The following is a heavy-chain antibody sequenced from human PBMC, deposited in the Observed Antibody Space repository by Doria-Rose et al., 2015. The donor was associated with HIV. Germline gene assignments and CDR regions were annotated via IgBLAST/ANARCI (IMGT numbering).Heavy chain of an antibody. J-gene: IGHJ6*03. CDR3: AKAPIIGPKYYFYMDV. Sequence: VQLVESGGGLVQPGRSLRLSCVGSGFSFESYAMHWVRLAPGKGLEWVAGISWDSGATVNADSVEGRFTISRDNAKKSVYLEMRSLRPEDTAFYYCAKAPIIGPKYYFYMDVWGKGTSVTVSS. CDR1: GFSFESYA. V-gene: IGHV3-9*01. CDR2: ISWDSGAT. D-gene: IGHD3-3*01.